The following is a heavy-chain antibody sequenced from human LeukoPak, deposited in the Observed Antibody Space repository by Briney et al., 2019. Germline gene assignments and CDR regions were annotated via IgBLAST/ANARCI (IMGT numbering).Heavy chain of an antibody. Sequence: SETLSLTCTVSGDSITSGSYYWGWVRQPPGKGLEWLGTIYYRGTTYYNPSLKSRVTISVDTSKNQFSLRLNSVTAADTAVYYCARDRYMVRGVITDLDAFDIWGQGTMVTVSS. J-gene: IGHJ3*02. CDR1: GDSITSGSYY. D-gene: IGHD3-10*01. CDR3: ARDRYMVRGVITDLDAFDI. V-gene: IGHV4-39*07. CDR2: IYYRGTT.